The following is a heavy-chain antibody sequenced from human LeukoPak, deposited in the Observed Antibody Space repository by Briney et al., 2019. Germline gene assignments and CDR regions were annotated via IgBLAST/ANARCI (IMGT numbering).Heavy chain of an antibody. V-gene: IGHV3-9*01. CDR3: AKDIGDGYSSGWYLDF. D-gene: IGHD6-19*01. CDR2: ISWNSGSI. Sequence: GRFLRLSCAASGFTFDDYAMHWVRQAPGKGLEWVSGISWNSGSIGYADSVKGRFTISRDNAKNSLYLQMNSLRAEDAALYYCAKDIGDGYSSGWYLDFWGQGTLVTVSS. CDR1: GFTFDDYA. J-gene: IGHJ4*02.